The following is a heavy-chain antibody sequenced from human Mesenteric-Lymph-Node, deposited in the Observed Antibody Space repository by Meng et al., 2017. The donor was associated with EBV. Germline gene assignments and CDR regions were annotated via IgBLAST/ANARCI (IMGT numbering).Heavy chain of an antibody. J-gene: IGHJ4*02. D-gene: IGHD5-12*01. CDR3: ARMEWRRSVTMLY. CDR1: GGSFTTYY. CDR2: INQSGST. Sequence: QVQLQQWGAGLLKPSETLSLTCAVYGGSFTTYYWPWIRQPPGKGLEWIGEINQSGSTNYNPSLKSRVTISLDTSKNQFSLRLTSVTASDTAVYYCARMEWRRSVTMLYGGPGTLVTVSS. V-gene: IGHV4-34*01.